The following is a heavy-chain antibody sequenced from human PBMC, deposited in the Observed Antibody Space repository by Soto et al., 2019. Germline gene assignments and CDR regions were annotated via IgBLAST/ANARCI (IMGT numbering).Heavy chain of an antibody. J-gene: IGHJ4*02. V-gene: IGHV4-34*01. CDR2: INHSGST. CDR1: GGSFSGYY. Sequence: SETLSLTCAVYGGSFSGYYWSWIRQPPGKGLEWIGEINHSGSTNYNPPLKSRVTISVDTSKNQFSLKLSSVTAADTAVYYCARGRPLLWFGEPYYFDYWGQGTLVTVSS. CDR3: ARGRPLLWFGEPYYFDY. D-gene: IGHD3-10*01.